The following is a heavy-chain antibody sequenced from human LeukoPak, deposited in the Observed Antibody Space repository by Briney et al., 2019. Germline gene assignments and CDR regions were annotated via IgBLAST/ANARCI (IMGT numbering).Heavy chain of an antibody. D-gene: IGHD1-26*01. V-gene: IGHV4-4*07. CDR2: LYASGPT. CDR1: GVSITTYY. Sequence: SETLSLTCSVSGVSITTYYWSWFRQTAGKGPDWIGRLYASGPTNYNPSLKSRVTMSVDTSKNQPSLNVRSVTVADTAVYFCARHTRMWGYFDSWGQGTLVAVSS. J-gene: IGHJ4*02. CDR3: ARHTRMWGYFDS.